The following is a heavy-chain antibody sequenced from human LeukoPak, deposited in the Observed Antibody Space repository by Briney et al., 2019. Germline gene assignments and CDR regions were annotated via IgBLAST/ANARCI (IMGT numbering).Heavy chain of an antibody. CDR2: IYTSGST. Sequence: SSQTLSPTCTVSGGSISSGSYYWSWIRQPAGKGLEWIGRIYTSGSTNYNPSLKSRVTISVDTSKNQFSLKLSSVTAADTAVYYCARAVRLRHYDFWSGPRGGAFDIWGQGQWSPSLQ. CDR1: GGSISSGSYY. D-gene: IGHD3-3*01. V-gene: IGHV4-61*02. CDR3: ARAVRLRHYDFWSGPRGGAFDI. J-gene: IGHJ3*02.